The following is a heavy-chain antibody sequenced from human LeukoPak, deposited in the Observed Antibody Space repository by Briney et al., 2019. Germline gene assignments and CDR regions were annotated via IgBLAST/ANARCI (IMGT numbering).Heavy chain of an antibody. CDR3: ASGRRGY. D-gene: IGHD5-24*01. J-gene: IGHJ4*02. CDR2: ISYDGSNK. CDR1: GFTFSSYA. V-gene: IGHV3-30*01. Sequence: GGSLRLSCAASGFTFSSYAMHWVRQAPGKGLEWVAVISYDGSNKYYADSVKGRFTISRDNSKNTLYLQMNSLRAEDTAVYYCASGRRGYWGQGTLVTVSS.